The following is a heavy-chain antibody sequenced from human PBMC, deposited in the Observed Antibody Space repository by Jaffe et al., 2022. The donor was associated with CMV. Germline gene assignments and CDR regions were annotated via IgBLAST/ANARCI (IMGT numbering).Heavy chain of an antibody. J-gene: IGHJ4*02. CDR1: GGSISSSSYY. V-gene: IGHV4-39*01. Sequence: QLQLQESGPGLVKPSETLSLTCTVSGGSISSSSYYWGWIRQPPGKGLEWIGSIYYSGSTYYNPSLKSRVTISVDTSKNQFSLKLSSVTAADTAVYYCARHDLLTTRVLFDYWGQGTLVTVSS. CDR2: IYYSGST. CDR3: ARHDLLTTRVLFDY. D-gene: IGHD2-2*01.